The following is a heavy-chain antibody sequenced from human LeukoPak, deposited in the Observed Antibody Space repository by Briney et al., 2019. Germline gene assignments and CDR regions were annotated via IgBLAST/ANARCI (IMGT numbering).Heavy chain of an antibody. V-gene: IGHV1-18*01. CDR2: ISAYNGNT. J-gene: IGHJ4*02. Sequence: ASVKVSCKASGYTFTSYGISWVRQAPGQGLEWMGWISAYNGNTNYAQKLQGRVTMTTDTSTSTAYMELRSLRSEDTAVYYCARQWIQLWPYYFDYWGQGTLVTVSS. CDR1: GYTFTSYG. D-gene: IGHD5-18*01. CDR3: ARQWIQLWPYYFDY.